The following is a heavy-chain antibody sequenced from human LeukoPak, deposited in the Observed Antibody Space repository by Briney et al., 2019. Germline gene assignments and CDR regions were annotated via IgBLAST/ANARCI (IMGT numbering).Heavy chain of an antibody. Sequence: ASVKVTCKASGYTFTGYYIHWVRQAPGQGLEWMGWIKPNSGGTNYAQKFQGRVTMTMDTSISTAYMELSRLRSDDTAVYYCARGSIVGATFDYFDYWGQGTLVTVSS. J-gene: IGHJ4*02. CDR3: ARGSIVGATFDYFDY. V-gene: IGHV1-2*02. D-gene: IGHD1-26*01. CDR2: IKPNSGGT. CDR1: GYTFTGYY.